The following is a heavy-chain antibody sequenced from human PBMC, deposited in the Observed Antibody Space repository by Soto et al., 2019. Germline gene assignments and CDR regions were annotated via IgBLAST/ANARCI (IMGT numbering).Heavy chain of an antibody. CDR2: ISSNGGST. J-gene: IGHJ3*02. CDR1: GFTFSSYA. Sequence: GGSLRLSCAASGFTFSSYAMHWVRQAPGKGLEYVSAISSNGGSTYYANSVKGRFTISRDNSKNTLYLQMGSLRAEDMAVYYCARDMHGTLSDAFDIWGQGTMVTVSS. CDR3: ARDMHGTLSDAFDI. V-gene: IGHV3-64*01. D-gene: IGHD1-1*01.